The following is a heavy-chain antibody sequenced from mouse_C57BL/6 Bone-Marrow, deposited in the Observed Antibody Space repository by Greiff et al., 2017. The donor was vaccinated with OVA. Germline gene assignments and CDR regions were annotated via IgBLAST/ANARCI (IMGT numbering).Heavy chain of an antibody. J-gene: IGHJ2*01. CDR3: AREIWSAD. CDR2: ISYDGSN. Sequence: DVKLQESGPGLVKPSQSLSLTCSVTGYSITSGYYWNWIRQFPGNKLEWMGYISYDGSNNYNPSLKNRISITRDTSKNQFFLKLNSVTTEDTATYYCAREIWSADWGQGTTLTVSS. V-gene: IGHV3-6*01. CDR1: GYSITSGYY. D-gene: IGHD1-1*02.